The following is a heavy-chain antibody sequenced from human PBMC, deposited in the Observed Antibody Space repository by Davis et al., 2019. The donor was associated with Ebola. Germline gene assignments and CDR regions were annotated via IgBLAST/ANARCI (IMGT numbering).Heavy chain of an antibody. CDR2: IYYSGST. CDR1: GGSISNSDFNY. D-gene: IGHD3-10*01. V-gene: IGHV4-39*07. CDR3: AGVWNDYTSGSYFDY. J-gene: IGHJ4*02. Sequence: MPSETLSLTCTVSGGSISNSDFNYWGWIRQPPGKGLEWIGSIYYSGSTYYKPSLKSRVTISVDTSKNQFSLKLTSVTTADTAVYYCAGVWNDYTSGSYFDYWGQGTLVTVSS.